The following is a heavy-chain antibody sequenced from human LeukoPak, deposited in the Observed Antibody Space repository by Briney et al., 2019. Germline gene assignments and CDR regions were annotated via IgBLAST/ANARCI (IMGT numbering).Heavy chain of an antibody. CDR2: ISSSGSTI. D-gene: IGHD2-21*02. V-gene: IGHV3-48*03. CDR3: ARDLIMGVVTARLPRAFDI. Sequence: PGGSLRLSCAASGFTFSSYEMNWVRQAPGKGLEWVSYISSSGSTIYYADSVKGRFTISRDNAKNSLYLQMNSLRAEDTAVYYCARDLIMGVVTARLPRAFDIWGQGTMVTVSS. CDR1: GFTFSSYE. J-gene: IGHJ3*02.